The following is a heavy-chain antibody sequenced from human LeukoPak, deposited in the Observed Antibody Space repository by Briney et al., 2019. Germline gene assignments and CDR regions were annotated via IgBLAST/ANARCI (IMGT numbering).Heavy chain of an antibody. CDR1: GYTFTGYY. CDR2: INPNSGGA. J-gene: IGHJ3*02. Sequence: ASVKVSCKASGYTFTGYYMHWVRQAPGQGLEWMGWINPNSGGANYARKFQGRVTMTRDTSISTAYMELSRLRSDDTAVYYCARDRQEHAFDIWGQGTMVTVSS. V-gene: IGHV1-2*02. CDR3: ARDRQEHAFDI.